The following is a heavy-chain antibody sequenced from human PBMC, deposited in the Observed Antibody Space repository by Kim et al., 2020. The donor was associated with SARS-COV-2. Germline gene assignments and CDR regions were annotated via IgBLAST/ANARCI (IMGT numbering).Heavy chain of an antibody. J-gene: IGHJ6*02. Sequence: SETLSLTCTVSGGSISSGGYYWSWIRQHPGKGLEWIGFIYYSGSTYYNPSLKRRFTISVDTSKNQFSLKLSSVTAADTAVYYCAREGWFGELLVGMDVWGLGTPVTVSS. D-gene: IGHD3-10*01. V-gene: IGHV4-31*03. CDR1: GGSISSGGYY. CDR2: IYYSGST. CDR3: AREGWFGELLVGMDV.